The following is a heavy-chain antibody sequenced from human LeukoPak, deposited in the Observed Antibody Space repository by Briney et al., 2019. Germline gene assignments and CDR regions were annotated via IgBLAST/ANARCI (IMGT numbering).Heavy chain of an antibody. CDR2: IYYSGST. D-gene: IGHD3-10*01. CDR3: ARGYGSGSSGDFDY. Sequence: PSETLSLTCTVSGGSISSGDYYWSWIRQPPGKGLEWIGYIYYSGSTYYNPSLKSRVTISVDTSKNQFSLKLSSVTAADTAVYYCARGYGSGSSGDFDYWGQGTLVTVSS. CDR1: GGSISSGDYY. V-gene: IGHV4-30-4*01. J-gene: IGHJ4*02.